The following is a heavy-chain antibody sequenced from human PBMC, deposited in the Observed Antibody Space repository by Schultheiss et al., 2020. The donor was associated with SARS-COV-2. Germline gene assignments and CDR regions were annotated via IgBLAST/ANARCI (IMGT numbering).Heavy chain of an antibody. J-gene: IGHJ4*02. D-gene: IGHD6-19*01. CDR2: ISYDGNLE. V-gene: IGHV3-30*03. CDR1: RLTFSNYG. Sequence: GGSLRLSCAASRLTFSNYGVHWVRQAPGKGLEWVAVISYDGNLEFYADSVKGRFTISRDNSKNTVYLQMNSLRPEDTAVYYCATSSSGWYSFDYWGQGTLVTVSS. CDR3: ATSSSGWYSFDY.